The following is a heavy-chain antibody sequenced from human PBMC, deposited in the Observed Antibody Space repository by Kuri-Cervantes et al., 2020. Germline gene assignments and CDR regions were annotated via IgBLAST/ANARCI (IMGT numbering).Heavy chain of an antibody. V-gene: IGHV1-46*01. CDR2: INPSGGST. CDR1: GYTFTNYY. CDR3: ARGYCSGGSCYSVGINDY. D-gene: IGHD2-15*01. Sequence: ASVKVSCKASGYTFTNYYIHWVRQAPGQGLGWMGIINPSGGSTSYAQKFQGRVTMTRDTSTSTVYMELSSLRSEDTAVYYCARGYCSGGSCYSVGINDYWGQGTLVTVSS. J-gene: IGHJ4*02.